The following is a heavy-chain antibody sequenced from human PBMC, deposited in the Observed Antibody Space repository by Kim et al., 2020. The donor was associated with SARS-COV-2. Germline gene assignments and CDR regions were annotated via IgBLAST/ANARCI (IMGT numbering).Heavy chain of an antibody. V-gene: IGHV1-46*01. CDR1: GYTFTGDY. D-gene: IGHD6-25*01. CDR2: INPSGGST. CDR3: ARGRSSAAAFDI. Sequence: ASVKVSCKASGYTFTGDYMYWVRQAPGQGLEWMGIINPSGGSTSYAQKFQGRVTMTRDTSTSTVYMELSSLRSEDTAVYYCARGRSSAAAFDIWGQGTMVTVSS. J-gene: IGHJ3*02.